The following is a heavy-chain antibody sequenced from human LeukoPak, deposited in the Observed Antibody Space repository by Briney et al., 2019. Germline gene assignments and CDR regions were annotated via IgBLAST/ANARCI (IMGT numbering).Heavy chain of an antibody. CDR1: GYTFTGYY. CDR2: INPNSGGT. Sequence: ASVKVSCKASGYTFTGYYMHWVRQAPGQGLEWMGRINPNSGGTNYAQKFQGRVTMTRDTSISTAYMVLSRLRSDDTAVYYCARDGQQVRFLEWLPDPYGMDVWGQGTTVTVSS. D-gene: IGHD3-3*01. CDR3: ARDGQQVRFLEWLPDPYGMDV. J-gene: IGHJ6*02. V-gene: IGHV1-2*06.